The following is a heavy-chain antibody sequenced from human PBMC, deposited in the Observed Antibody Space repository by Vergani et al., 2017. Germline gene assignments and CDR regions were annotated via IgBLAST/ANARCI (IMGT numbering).Heavy chain of an antibody. Sequence: SLLLSFAASGFPFLSYAMIFFLPSPLPLLSCVSSLLFLFCLPYYADSVKGRFTISRDNSKNTLYLQMNSLRAEDTAVYYCAKAVTTRVPCASYYFDYWGQGPLVTVSS. D-gene: IGHD4-17*01. V-gene: IGHV3-23*01. J-gene: IGHJ4*02. CDR2: LLFLFCLP. CDR3: AKAVTTRVPCASYYFDY. CDR1: GFPFLSYA.